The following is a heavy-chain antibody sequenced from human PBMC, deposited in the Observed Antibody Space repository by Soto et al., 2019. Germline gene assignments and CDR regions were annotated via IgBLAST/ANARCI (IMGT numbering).Heavy chain of an antibody. CDR3: ARDRRYDILTDYFDY. J-gene: IGHJ4*02. CDR2: IYYSGST. Sequence: SETLSLTCTVSGGSISSGGYYWSWIRQHPGKGLEWIGYIYYSGSTYYNPSLKSRVTISVDTSKNQFSLKLSSVTAADTAVYYCARDRRYDILTDYFDYWGQGTLVTVS. D-gene: IGHD3-9*01. CDR1: GGSISSGGYY. V-gene: IGHV4-31*03.